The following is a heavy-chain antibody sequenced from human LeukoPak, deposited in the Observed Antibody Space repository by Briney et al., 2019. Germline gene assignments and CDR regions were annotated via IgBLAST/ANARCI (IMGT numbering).Heavy chain of an antibody. Sequence: GSLRLSCAASGFAVSCSYISWVRPAPGKGLEWVSLIYSDGTPYYVDSVKGRIIISRDNSKNTLFLQMNSLRAEDTAVYYCARGRSLGMDVWGQGTTVTVSS. CDR2: IYSDGTP. CDR3: ARGRSLGMDV. CDR1: GFAVSCSY. J-gene: IGHJ6*02. V-gene: IGHV3-53*01.